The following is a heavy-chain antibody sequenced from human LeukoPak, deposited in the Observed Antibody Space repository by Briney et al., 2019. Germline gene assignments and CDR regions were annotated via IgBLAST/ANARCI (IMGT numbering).Heavy chain of an antibody. V-gene: IGHV3-48*03. Sequence: PGGSLRLSCAATGFPFSSYEMNWVRQAPGKGLEWVSYISSSGSTIYYADSVKGRFTISRDNAKNSLYLQMNSLRAEDTAVYYCARDSIFFSSGWHVGPDWGQGTLVTVSS. J-gene: IGHJ4*02. CDR1: GFPFSSYE. CDR2: ISSSGSTI. D-gene: IGHD6-19*01. CDR3: ARDSIFFSSGWHVGPD.